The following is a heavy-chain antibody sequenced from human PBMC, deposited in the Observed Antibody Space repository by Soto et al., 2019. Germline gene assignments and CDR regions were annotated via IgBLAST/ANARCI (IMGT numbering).Heavy chain of an antibody. Sequence: GASVRASFLASRYTFTSYYMHWVRQSPGQGLEWMGIINPSGGSTSYAQKFQGRVTMTRDTSTSTVYMELSSLRSEDTAVYYCARGDCSGGSCYAGIDYWGQGTLVTVSS. CDR2: INPSGGST. D-gene: IGHD2-15*01. J-gene: IGHJ4*02. V-gene: IGHV1-46*01. CDR1: RYTFTSYY. CDR3: ARGDCSGGSCYAGIDY.